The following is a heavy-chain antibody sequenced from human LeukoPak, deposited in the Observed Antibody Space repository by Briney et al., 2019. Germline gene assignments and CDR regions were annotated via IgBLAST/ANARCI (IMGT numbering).Heavy chain of an antibody. Sequence: SGPTLVNPTQTLTLTCTFSGFSLNTREMCVSWIRQPPGKALEWLARIDWDDDKYYSTSLKTRLTISKDTSKNQVVLTVANMDPVDTATYYCARTEIVATIPYFDYWSQGTLVTVSS. CDR1: GFSLNTREMC. CDR2: IDWDDDK. V-gene: IGHV2-70*11. CDR3: ARTEIVATIPYFDY. D-gene: IGHD5-12*01. J-gene: IGHJ4*02.